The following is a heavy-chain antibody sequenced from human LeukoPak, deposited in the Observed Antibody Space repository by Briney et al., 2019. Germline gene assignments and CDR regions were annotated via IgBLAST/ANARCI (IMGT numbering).Heavy chain of an antibody. CDR2: ISSSGSTI. V-gene: IGHV3-48*03. Sequence: GGSLRLSCAASGFIFSSYEMNWLRQAPGKGLEWVSYISSSGSTIYYADSVKGRFTISRDNAKNSLYLQMNSRGAEDTAVYYCARAGGGKNGYWGQGTLVTVSS. D-gene: IGHD4-23*01. J-gene: IGHJ4*02. CDR3: ARAGGGKNGY. CDR1: GFIFSSYE.